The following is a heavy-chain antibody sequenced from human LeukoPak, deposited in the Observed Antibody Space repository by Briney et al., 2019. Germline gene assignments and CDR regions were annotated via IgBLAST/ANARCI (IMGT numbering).Heavy chain of an antibody. Sequence: SETVSLTCTVSGGSISSGVYYWSWIRQHPGKGLEWIGYIYYSGSTYSNPSLKSRLTMSVDISKNQFSLKLSSVTAADTAVYYCARGVKGLRGAFDIWGQGTMVTVSS. D-gene: IGHD3-10*01. CDR3: ARGVKGLRGAFDI. J-gene: IGHJ3*02. CDR2: IYYSGST. V-gene: IGHV4-31*03. CDR1: GGSISSGVYY.